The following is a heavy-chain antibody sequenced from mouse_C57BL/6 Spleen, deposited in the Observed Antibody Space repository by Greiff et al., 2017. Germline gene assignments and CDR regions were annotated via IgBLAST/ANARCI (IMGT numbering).Heavy chain of an antibody. D-gene: IGHD2-5*01. CDR3: TTGYYSNPWFAY. CDR1: GFNIKDDY. Sequence: VQLQQSGAELVRPGASVKLSCTASGFNIKDDYMHWVKQRPEQGLEWIGWIDPENGDTEYASKFQGKATITADTSSNTAYLQLSSLTSEDTAVYYCTTGYYSNPWFAYWGQGTLVTVSA. CDR2: IDPENGDT. V-gene: IGHV14-4*01. J-gene: IGHJ3*01.